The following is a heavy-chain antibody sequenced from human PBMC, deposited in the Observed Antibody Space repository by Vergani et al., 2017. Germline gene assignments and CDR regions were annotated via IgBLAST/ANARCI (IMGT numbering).Heavy chain of an antibody. CDR1: GGSISTSTW. V-gene: IGHV4-4*03. CDR2: IFRTGST. CDR3: ARCSKYSSSRLGIGNWFDP. D-gene: IGHD6-13*01. J-gene: IGHJ5*02. Sequence: QVQLQESGPGLVKPPGTLSLTCAVSGGSISTSTWWAWVRQSPGKGLEWIGEIFRTGSTNYNPSLKSRVTISMDKSMNQFSLKLNSLTAADTAVYYCARCSKYSSSRLGIGNWFDPWGQGTLVTVSS.